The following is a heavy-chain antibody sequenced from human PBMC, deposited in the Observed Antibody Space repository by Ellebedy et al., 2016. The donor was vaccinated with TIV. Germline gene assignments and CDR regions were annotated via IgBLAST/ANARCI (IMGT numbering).Heavy chain of an antibody. D-gene: IGHD3-9*01. V-gene: IGHV3-23*01. CDR3: AKRSGVGLTGYYTDK. J-gene: IGHJ4*02. CDR2: ISGSGVST. CDR1: GFTFSRYA. Sequence: GGSLRLSCAASGFTFSRYAMSWVRQAPGKGLEWVSVISGSGVSTYYADSVKGRFTISRDNSKNTLYLHLSSLRAEDTAVYYCAKRSGVGLTGYYTDKWGQGTLVTVSS.